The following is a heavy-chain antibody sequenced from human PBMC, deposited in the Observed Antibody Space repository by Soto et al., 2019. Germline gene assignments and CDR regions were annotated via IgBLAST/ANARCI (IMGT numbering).Heavy chain of an antibody. V-gene: IGHV4-39*01. CDR2: IYYRGNT. D-gene: IGHD3-9*01. CDR1: GDSINSDKYY. CDR3: ARLEGLATISYYYDF. J-gene: IGHJ4*02. Sequence: SETLSLTCSVSGDSINSDKYYWGWIRQPPGKGLEWIGSIYYRGNTYYNPSLQTRVTISLDKSKSQFSLKLNSVTAADSAVYFCARLEGLATISYYYDFWGQGALVTVSS.